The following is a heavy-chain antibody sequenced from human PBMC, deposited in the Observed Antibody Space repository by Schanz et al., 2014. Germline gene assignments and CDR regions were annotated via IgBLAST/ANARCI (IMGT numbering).Heavy chain of an antibody. CDR2: IRYDGSKK. Sequence: QVQLVESGGGVVQPGGSLRLSCEASGFTFSSYGMHWVRQAPGKGLEWVTFIRYDGSKKYYVDSVKGRFTISRDNSKNTLYLQMDSLRDEDTALYYCAKVVASGPTTGPFDPWGQGTLVTVSS. D-gene: IGHD1-26*01. CDR1: GFTFSSYG. J-gene: IGHJ5*02. CDR3: AKVVASGPTTGPFDP. V-gene: IGHV3-30*02.